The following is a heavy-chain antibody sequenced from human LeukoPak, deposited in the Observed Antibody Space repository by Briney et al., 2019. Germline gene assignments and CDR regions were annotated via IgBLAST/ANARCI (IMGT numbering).Heavy chain of an antibody. Sequence: GGSLRLSCAASGFMFIEYGMHWVRQAPGKGLEWVAFIRDDGSNKLYAESVKGRFTISRDNSKNTLYLQMNSLRAEDTAVYYCAKDPRYTSSWSEYFQHWGQGTLVTVSS. CDR1: GFMFIEYG. CDR3: AKDPRYTSSWSEYFQH. V-gene: IGHV3-30*02. J-gene: IGHJ1*01. D-gene: IGHD6-13*01. CDR2: IRDDGSNK.